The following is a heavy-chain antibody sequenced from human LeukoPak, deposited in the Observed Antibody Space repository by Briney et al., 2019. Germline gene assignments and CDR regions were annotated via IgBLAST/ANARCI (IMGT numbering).Heavy chain of an antibody. J-gene: IGHJ5*02. Sequence: GGPLRLSCGASGFTFSSYWMSWVRQAPGKGLEWVANIKQDGSEKYYVDSVKGRFIISRDNAKNSLYLHMNDLRAEDTAVYYCARDPGDRAIDRWFDPWGQGTLVTVSS. CDR2: IKQDGSEK. V-gene: IGHV3-7*03. CDR3: ARDPGDRAIDRWFDP. D-gene: IGHD5-18*01. CDR1: GFTFSSYW.